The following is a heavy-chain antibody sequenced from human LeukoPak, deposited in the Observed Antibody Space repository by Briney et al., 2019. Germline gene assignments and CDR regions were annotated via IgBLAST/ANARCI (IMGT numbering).Heavy chain of an antibody. CDR3: AKDGSDCSSTSCYRYYYMDV. J-gene: IGHJ6*03. CDR1: GLTVSSNY. Sequence: GGSLRLSCAASGLTVSSNYMSWVRQTPEKGLEWVSILYSGGSAYYPDSLNGRFTISRDNSKNTLYLQMNSLRAEDTAVYYCAKDGSDCSSTSCYRYYYMDVWGKGTTVTVSS. D-gene: IGHD2-2*01. CDR2: LYSGGSA. V-gene: IGHV3-66*01.